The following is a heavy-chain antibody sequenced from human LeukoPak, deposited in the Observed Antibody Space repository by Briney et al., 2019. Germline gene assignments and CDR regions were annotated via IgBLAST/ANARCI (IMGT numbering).Heavy chain of an antibody. CDR2: IYYSGST. Sequence: PSETLSLTCTVSGGSISSYCWSWIRQPPGKGLEWIGYIYYSGSTNYNPSLKSRVTISVDTSKNQFSLKLSSVTAADTAVYYCARDRRRITIFGVVQRVNWFDPWGQGTLVTVSS. J-gene: IGHJ5*02. V-gene: IGHV4-59*01. CDR3: ARDRRRITIFGVVQRVNWFDP. D-gene: IGHD3-3*01. CDR1: GGSISSYC.